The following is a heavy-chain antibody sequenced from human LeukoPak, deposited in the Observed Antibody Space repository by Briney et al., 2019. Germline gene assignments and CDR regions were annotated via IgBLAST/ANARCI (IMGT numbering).Heavy chain of an antibody. V-gene: IGHV4-59*08. D-gene: IGHD6-19*01. Sequence: SETLSLTCTVSGYPLSFRHFWSWIRQPPGKVPEWIGYIHGSGDTHYDPSLRSRVTISGDTSKNQFSLQLTCVTAADTAVYYCARNIGWYTYESWGQGTLVTVSS. CDR2: IHGSGDT. J-gene: IGHJ4*02. CDR3: ARNIGWYTYES. CDR1: GYPLSFRHF.